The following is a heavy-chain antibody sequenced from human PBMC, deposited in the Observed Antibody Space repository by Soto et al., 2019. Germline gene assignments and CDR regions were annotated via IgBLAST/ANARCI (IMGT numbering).Heavy chain of an antibody. Sequence: ASVKVPCKAFGYAFHSYAVHWVRQASGQRLECMGWINAGNRNIKCSQKFQGRVTITRDTSASTAYLELSSLRSQATAMYYCAISSNVNYHDSSGLAIGDAFDLWGHGTMVTVS. CDR2: INAGNRNI. J-gene: IGHJ3*01. CDR1: GYAFHSYA. CDR3: AISSNVNYHDSSGLAIGDAFDL. V-gene: IGHV1-3*01. D-gene: IGHD3-22*01.